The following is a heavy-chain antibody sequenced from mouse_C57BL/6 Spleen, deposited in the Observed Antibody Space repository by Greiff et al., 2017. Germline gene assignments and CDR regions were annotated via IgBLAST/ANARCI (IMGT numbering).Heavy chain of an antibody. D-gene: IGHD2-4*01. J-gene: IGHJ4*01. Sequence: EVKLEESGGDLVKPGGSLKLSCAASGFTFSSYGMSWVRQTPDKRLEWVATISSGGSYTYYPDNVKGRFTIARDNAKNTLDLQMSSLKSEDTAMYYCARHGDYDKGYAMDYWGQGTSVTVAS. CDR1: GFTFSSYG. CDR2: ISSGGSYT. CDR3: ARHGDYDKGYAMDY. V-gene: IGHV5-6*01.